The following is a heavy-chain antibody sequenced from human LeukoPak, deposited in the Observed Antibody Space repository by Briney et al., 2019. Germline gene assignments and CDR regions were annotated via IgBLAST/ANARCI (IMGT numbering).Heavy chain of an antibody. CDR2: IIPIFGTA. CDR3: ARDWSGEGDYFDY. V-gene: IGHV1-69*13. CDR1: GGTFSSYA. Sequence: SVKVSCKASGGTFSSYAISWVRQAPGQGLEWMGGIIPIFGTANYAQKFQGRVTITADGSTSTAYMELSSLRSEDTAVYYCARDWSGEGDYFDYWGQGTLVTVSS. D-gene: IGHD3-3*01. J-gene: IGHJ4*02.